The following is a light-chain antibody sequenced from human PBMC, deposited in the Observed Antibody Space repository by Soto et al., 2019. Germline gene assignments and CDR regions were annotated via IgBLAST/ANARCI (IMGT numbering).Light chain of an antibody. CDR1: QSVSSN. V-gene: IGKV3-15*01. Sequence: EIVMTQSPATLSVSPGERATLFCRASQSVSSNLAWYQQKPGQAPRLLIYGASTRATGIPGRFSVSGSGTEFTLTIRSLQSEDFAVYYCQEYNNWTPYTFGQGTKLEIK. J-gene: IGKJ2*01. CDR3: QEYNNWTPYT. CDR2: GAS.